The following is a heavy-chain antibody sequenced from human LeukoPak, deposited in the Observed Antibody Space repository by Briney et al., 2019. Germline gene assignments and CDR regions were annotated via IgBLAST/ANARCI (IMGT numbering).Heavy chain of an antibody. V-gene: IGHV1-46*03. CDR1: GYTFSRYY. Sequence: ASVKVSCKTSGYTFSRYYMNWVRQAPGQGLEWMGIIDPSGSTTSYAPKFQGSLTMTRDTSTSTDYMELTGLTSEDTAVYYCARPPRPFYYYYMAIWGTGTTVTVS. CDR3: ARPPRPFYYYYMAI. J-gene: IGHJ6*03. CDR2: IDPSGSTT.